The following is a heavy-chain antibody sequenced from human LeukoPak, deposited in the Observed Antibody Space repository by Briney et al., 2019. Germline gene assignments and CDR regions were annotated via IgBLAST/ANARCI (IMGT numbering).Heavy chain of an antibody. CDR3: ARVGSLGYNWFDP. J-gene: IGHJ5*02. D-gene: IGHD1-26*01. Sequence: SVKVSCKASGGTFSSYAISWVRQAPGQGLEWMGGIIPIFGTANYAQKFQGRVTITTDESTSTAYMELSSLRSEDTAVYYCARVGSLGYNWFDPWGQGTLVTVSS. CDR2: IIPIFGTA. CDR1: GGTFSSYA. V-gene: IGHV1-69*05.